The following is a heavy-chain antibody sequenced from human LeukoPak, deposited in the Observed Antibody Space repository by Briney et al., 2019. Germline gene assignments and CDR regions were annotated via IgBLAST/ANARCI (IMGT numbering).Heavy chain of an antibody. CDR3: ARLARRGRIQLWYLKKVQLDGYYFDY. J-gene: IGHJ4*02. CDR1: GYSFTSYW. CDR2: IYPADSDT. D-gene: IGHD5-18*01. Sequence: GESLKISCKASGYSFTSYWIAWVRQMPGKGLEWMGIIYPADSDTRYSPSFRGQVTISADKSISTAYLQWSSLKASDTAMYYCARLARRGRIQLWYLKKVQLDGYYFDYWGQGTLVTVSS. V-gene: IGHV5-51*01.